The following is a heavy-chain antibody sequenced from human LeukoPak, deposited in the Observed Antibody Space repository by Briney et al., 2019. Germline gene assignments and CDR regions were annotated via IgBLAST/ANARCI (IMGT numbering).Heavy chain of an antibody. Sequence: GRSLRLSCAASGFTFSSYGMHWVRQAPGKGLEWVAVISYDGTNKYYADSVKGRFTISRDNSKNTLYLQMNSLRAEDTAVYYCAKDRITIFGVVIDYYYYGMDVWGQGTTVTVSS. D-gene: IGHD3-3*01. J-gene: IGHJ6*02. CDR1: GFTFSSYG. CDR2: ISYDGTNK. CDR3: AKDRITIFGVVIDYYYYGMDV. V-gene: IGHV3-30*18.